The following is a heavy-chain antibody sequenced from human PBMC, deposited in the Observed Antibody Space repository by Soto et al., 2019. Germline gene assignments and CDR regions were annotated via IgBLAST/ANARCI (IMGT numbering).Heavy chain of an antibody. D-gene: IGHD4-17*01. CDR1: GYTYTTYA. J-gene: IGHJ6*02. CDR2: INAGNGNT. Sequence: QVQLVQSGAEVKKPGASVKVSCKASGYTYTTYAIHWVRQAPGQRLEWMGWINAGNGNTKYSQKFHGRVTITSDTSANTAYMELISLRSEDTAVYYCARAYYGYYLILHYYNGMDVWGQVTTDTVYS. CDR3: ARAYYGYYLILHYYNGMDV. V-gene: IGHV1-3*01.